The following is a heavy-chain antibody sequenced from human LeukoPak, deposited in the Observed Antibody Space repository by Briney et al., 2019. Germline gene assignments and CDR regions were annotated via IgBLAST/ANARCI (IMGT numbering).Heavy chain of an antibody. CDR3: ARDLDYYDSSGYYGAHDAFDI. J-gene: IGHJ3*02. CDR2: ISGSGGST. D-gene: IGHD3-22*01. V-gene: IGHV3-23*01. Sequence: GGSLRLSCAASGFTFSSYAMSWVRQAPGKGLEWVSAISGSGGSTYYADSVKGRFTISRDNAKNSLYLQMNSLRAEDTAVYYCARDLDYYDSSGYYGAHDAFDIWGQGTMVTVSS. CDR1: GFTFSSYA.